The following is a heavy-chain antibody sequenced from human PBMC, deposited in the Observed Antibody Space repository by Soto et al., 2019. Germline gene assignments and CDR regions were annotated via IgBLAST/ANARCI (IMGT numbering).Heavy chain of an antibody. Sequence: GASVKVSCKAPADTFTSYYIHWVRQAPGHGLEWMGIINPNGGSTRFAQTFQGRITMTTDTSTSTVYMELRSLRSEDTAVYYCARVDDILTGYPPPYYYYGMDVWGQGTTVTVSS. CDR1: ADTFTSYY. J-gene: IGHJ6*02. D-gene: IGHD3-9*01. V-gene: IGHV1-46*01. CDR2: INPNGGST. CDR3: ARVDDILTGYPPPYYYYGMDV.